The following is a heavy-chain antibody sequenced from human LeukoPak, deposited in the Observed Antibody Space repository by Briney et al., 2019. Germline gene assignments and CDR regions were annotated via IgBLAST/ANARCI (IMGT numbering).Heavy chain of an antibody. CDR1: GFTFSSYS. J-gene: IGHJ4*02. CDR2: ISSSSSTI. V-gene: IGHV3-48*01. Sequence: QPGGSLRLSCAASGFTFSSYSMNWVRQAPGKGLEWVSYISSSSSTIYYADSVKGRFTISRDNAKNSLYLQMNSLRAEDTAVYYCARCGYGSGSYFDYWGQGTLVTVSS. D-gene: IGHD3-10*01. CDR3: ARCGYGSGSYFDY.